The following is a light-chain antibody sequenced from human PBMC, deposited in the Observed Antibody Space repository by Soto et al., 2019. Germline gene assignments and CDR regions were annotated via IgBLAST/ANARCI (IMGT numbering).Light chain of an antibody. CDR1: SSDLGRFNR. CDR2: EVS. J-gene: IGLJ2*01. CDR3: SSSTSSSTLV. Sequence: QSALTQPPSVSGSPGQSVTISCTGTSSDLGRFNRVSWYQQPPGAAPKLIIYEVSNRPSGVPDRFSGSKSGNTASLTISGLQAEDEADYFCSSSTSSSTLVFGGGTKLTVL. V-gene: IGLV2-18*02.